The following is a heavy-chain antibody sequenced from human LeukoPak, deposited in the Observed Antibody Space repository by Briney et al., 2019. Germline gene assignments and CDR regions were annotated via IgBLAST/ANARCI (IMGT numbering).Heavy chain of an antibody. V-gene: IGHV3-7*01. Sequence: GGSLRLSCAASGFTFSSYWMSWVRQAPGKGLEWVANIKQDGSEKYYVDSVKGRFTISRDSAKNSLYLQMNSLRAEDTAVYYCARGYRSGWYAGYNWFDPWGQGTLVTVSS. CDR3: ARGYRSGWYAGYNWFDP. CDR1: GFTFSSYW. D-gene: IGHD6-19*01. J-gene: IGHJ5*02. CDR2: IKQDGSEK.